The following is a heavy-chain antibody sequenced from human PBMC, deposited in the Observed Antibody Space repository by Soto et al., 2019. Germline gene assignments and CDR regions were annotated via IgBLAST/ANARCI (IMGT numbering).Heavy chain of an antibody. J-gene: IGHJ4*02. Sequence: QVQLQESGPGLVKPSQTLSLTCTVSGGSVTSGGYYWSWIRQHPGKGLEWIGYTYYSGGTYYNPSLNSRVTISVDTSKNQFSLKLTSVTAADTAVYYCARSILTGFYAYFDYWGQGTLVTVSS. CDR1: GGSVTSGGYY. CDR3: ARSILTGFYAYFDY. CDR2: TYYSGGT. V-gene: IGHV4-31*03. D-gene: IGHD3-9*01.